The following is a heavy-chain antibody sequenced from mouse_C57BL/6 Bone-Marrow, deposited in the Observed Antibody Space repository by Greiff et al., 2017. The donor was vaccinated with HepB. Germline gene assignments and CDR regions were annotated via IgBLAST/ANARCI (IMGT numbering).Heavy chain of an antibody. CDR3: TREGWRDFDY. CDR2: IDPETGGT. V-gene: IGHV1-15*01. J-gene: IGHJ2*01. Sequence: VHLVESGAELVRPGASVTLSCKASGYTFTDYEMHWVKQTPVHGLEWIGAIDPETGGTAYNQKFKGKAILTADKSSSTAYRELRSLTSEDSAVYYCTREGWRDFDYWGQGTTLTVSS. CDR1: GYTFTDYE. D-gene: IGHD3-3*01.